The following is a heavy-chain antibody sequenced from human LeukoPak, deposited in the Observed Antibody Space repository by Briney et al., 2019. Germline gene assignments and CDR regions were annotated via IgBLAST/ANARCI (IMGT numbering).Heavy chain of an antibody. CDR2: INPNTGGT. V-gene: IGHV1-2*02. CDR1: GYTFTGYY. J-gene: IGHJ4*02. D-gene: IGHD3-22*01. CDR3: ARDPRVYDTGGYHFDY. Sequence: ASVKVSCKASGYTFTGYYMHWVRQAPGQGLEWMGWINPNTGGTNYAQKFQGRVTMTRDTSISTAYMELSRLRSDDTAIYYCARDPRVYDTGGYHFDYWGQGTLVTVSS.